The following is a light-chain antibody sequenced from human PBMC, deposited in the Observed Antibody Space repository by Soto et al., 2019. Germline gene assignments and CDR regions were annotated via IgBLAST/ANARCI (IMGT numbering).Light chain of an antibody. Sequence: DIQMTQSPSTLSASVEDRVTITGRASQSISSWLAWYQQKPGKAPKLLIYDASSLESGVPSRFSGSGSGTEFTLTISSLQPDDFATYYCQQYNSYSTFGQGTKV. V-gene: IGKV1-5*01. J-gene: IGKJ1*01. CDR2: DAS. CDR1: QSISSW. CDR3: QQYNSYST.